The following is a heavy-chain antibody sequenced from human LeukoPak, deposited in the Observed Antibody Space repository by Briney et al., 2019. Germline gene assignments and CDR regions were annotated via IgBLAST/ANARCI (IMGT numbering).Heavy chain of an antibody. J-gene: IGHJ4*02. CDR2: ISSISSTI. CDR1: GFTFSDYY. Sequence: GGSLRLSCVASGFTFSDYYMSWIRQAPGRGLEWVSSISSISSTIYYADSVKGRFTISRDNAKNSLYLQMNSLRPEDAAVYYCARCGDGLPCDFDYWGQGTLVTVSS. V-gene: IGHV3-11*04. D-gene: IGHD3-10*01. CDR3: ARCGDGLPCDFDY.